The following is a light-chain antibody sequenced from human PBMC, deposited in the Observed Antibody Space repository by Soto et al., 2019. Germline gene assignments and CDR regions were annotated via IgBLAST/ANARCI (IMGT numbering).Light chain of an antibody. J-gene: IGKJ1*01. Sequence: IVLTQSPGTLSLSPGERPTLSCRASQSVSSSYLAWYQQKPGQAPRLLIYGASSRATGIPDRFSGSGSGTEFTLTISRLEPEDFEVYYCQQYVSSPRTFGQGTKVDIK. CDR1: QSVSSSY. CDR3: QQYVSSPRT. CDR2: GAS. V-gene: IGKV3-20*01.